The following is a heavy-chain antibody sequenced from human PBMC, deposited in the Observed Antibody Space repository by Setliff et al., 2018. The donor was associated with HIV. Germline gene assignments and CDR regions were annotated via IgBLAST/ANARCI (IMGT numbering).Heavy chain of an antibody. V-gene: IGHV4-61*09. CDR3: ARVSTDYVWGSFLSSGPYYFDF. CDR1: GGSISSATYY. Sequence: SETLSLTCSVSGGSISSATYYWSWIRQPAGMRLEWIGHISTSGTTNYNPSLKSRVTISADTSKSQFSLKLTSVTAADTAAYFCARVSTDYVWGSFLSSGPYYFDFWGQGALVTVSS. D-gene: IGHD3-16*01. CDR2: ISTSGTT. J-gene: IGHJ4*02.